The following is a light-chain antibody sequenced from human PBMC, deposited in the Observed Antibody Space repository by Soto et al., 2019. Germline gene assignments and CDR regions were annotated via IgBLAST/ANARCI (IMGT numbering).Light chain of an antibody. J-gene: IGKJ1*01. CDR2: AAS. V-gene: IGKV1-39*01. CDR3: QQTYVAPWT. Sequence: DIQVTQYPSSLSASVGDTVTITCRATQSINSYLNWYQQKPGIAPKLLIHAASSLQSGVPSRFSGSGSGTDFTLTISSLHPEDFATYYCQQTYVAPWTFGQGTRVDIK. CDR1: QSINSY.